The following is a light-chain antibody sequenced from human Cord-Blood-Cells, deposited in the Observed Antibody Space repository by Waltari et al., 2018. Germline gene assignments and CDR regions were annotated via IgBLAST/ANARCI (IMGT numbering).Light chain of an antibody. J-gene: IGKJ5*01. CDR1: QSVSSY. V-gene: IGKV3-11*01. CDR2: DAS. CDR3: QQRSNWPIT. Sequence: IVSTQSPATLSLSPGERATLSCSASQSVSSYLAWYQQQPGQAPRLLIYDASNRATGIAARFSGSGSGTDFTLTISSLEPEDFAVYYCQQRSNWPITFGQGTRLEIK.